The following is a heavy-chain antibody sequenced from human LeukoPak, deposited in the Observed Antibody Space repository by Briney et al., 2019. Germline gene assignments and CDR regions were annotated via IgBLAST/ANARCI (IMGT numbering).Heavy chain of an antibody. Sequence: SETLSLTCTVSGGSMSSYYWSWIRQPPGKGLEWIGYTFYSGNANYNPSLKSRVTISVDTSKSQFSLRLSSVTAADTAVYYCARRGRYGAGPLYYYYGMDVWGQGTTVTVSS. CDR1: GGSMSSYY. D-gene: IGHD3-10*01. V-gene: IGHV4-59*08. J-gene: IGHJ6*02. CDR3: ARRGRYGAGPLYYYYGMDV. CDR2: TFYSGNA.